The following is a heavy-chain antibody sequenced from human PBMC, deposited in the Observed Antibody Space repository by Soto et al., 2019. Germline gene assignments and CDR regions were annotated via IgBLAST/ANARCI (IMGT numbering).Heavy chain of an antibody. J-gene: IGHJ6*02. CDR2: IYHSGNT. CDR1: GDSISSDGYY. Sequence: QVQLQESGPGLVKPSQTLSLTCTVSGDSISSDGYYWSWIRQHPGKGLEWIGYIYHSGNTYYNPSLKRRVTISADPTKNQVSLKVSSVTAADTAVYYCAREAAVEGMDVWGQGTTVTVS. V-gene: IGHV4-31*03. D-gene: IGHD2-15*01. CDR3: AREAAVEGMDV.